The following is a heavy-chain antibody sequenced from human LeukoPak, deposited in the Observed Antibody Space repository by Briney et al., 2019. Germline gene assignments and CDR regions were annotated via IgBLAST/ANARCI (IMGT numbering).Heavy chain of an antibody. CDR3: ARLLTGVAFDI. V-gene: IGHV4-38-2*01. Sequence: PSETLSLTCAVSGYSISSGYYWGWIRQPPGKGLEWIGSIYHSGSTYYNPSLKSRVTISVDTSKNQFSLKLSSVTAADTAVYYCARLLTGVAFDIWGQGTMVTVSS. J-gene: IGHJ3*02. CDR1: GYSISSGYY. D-gene: IGHD7-27*01. CDR2: IYHSGST.